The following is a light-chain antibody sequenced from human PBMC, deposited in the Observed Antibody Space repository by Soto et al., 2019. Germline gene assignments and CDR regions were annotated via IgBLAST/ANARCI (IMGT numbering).Light chain of an antibody. V-gene: IGLV2-23*01. CDR2: EGS. CDR3: CSYAGPRYV. J-gene: IGLJ1*01. Sequence: QSVLTQPASVSGSPGQSITISCSGTSCDVGGYNLVSWYQQYPGKATKLVIYEGSKRPSGVSTRFSASRSGNTASLTISGLQAEDEADYYCCSYAGPRYVFGTGTKVTVL. CDR1: SCDVGGYNL.